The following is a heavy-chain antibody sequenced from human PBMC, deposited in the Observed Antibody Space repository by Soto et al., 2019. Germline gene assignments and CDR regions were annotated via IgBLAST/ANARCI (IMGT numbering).Heavy chain of an antibody. CDR2: FYYSGLT. V-gene: IGHV4-59*08. CDR3: ARGNTHGYYYMDV. J-gene: IGHJ6*03. Sequence: QVQLQESGPGLVKPSETLSLTCAVSGGSLNTYYWTWIRQPPGKGLEWIGYFYYSGLTNYNPSLTSRVTISLNTSKNQFSLKLTSVTAADTAVYFCARGNTHGYYYMDVWGRGATVTLSS. CDR1: GGSLNTYY. D-gene: IGHD3-3*01.